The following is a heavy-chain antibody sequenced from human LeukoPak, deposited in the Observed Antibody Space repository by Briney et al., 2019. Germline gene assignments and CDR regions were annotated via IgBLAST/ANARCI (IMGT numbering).Heavy chain of an antibody. CDR2: IYYTGTT. V-gene: IGHV4-59*08. J-gene: IGHJ4*02. CDR3: ARHKIMGTPPYPLDS. D-gene: IGHD4-23*01. Sequence: PSETLSLTCTVSRGSIREGDYWSWIRQPPGKSLEWIGHIYYTGTTDYNPSLKSRVTMSVDTSNNQFSLDLNSVIAADTALYYCARHKIMGTPPYPLDSWGQGTQVTVSS. CDR1: RGSIREGDY.